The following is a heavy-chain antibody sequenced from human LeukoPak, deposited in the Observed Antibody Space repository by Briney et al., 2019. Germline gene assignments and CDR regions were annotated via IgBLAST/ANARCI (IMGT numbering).Heavy chain of an antibody. CDR1: GGSFSGYY. J-gene: IGHJ5*02. Sequence: SETLSLTCAVYGGSFSGYYWSWLRQPPGKGLEWFGEVNHSGSTNYNPSLKSRVTISVDTSKNQFSLKLSSVTAADTAVYYCATARAGAAFRWFDPWGQGTLVTVSS. V-gene: IGHV4-34*01. CDR2: VNHSGST. CDR3: ATARAGAAFRWFDP. D-gene: IGHD6-19*01.